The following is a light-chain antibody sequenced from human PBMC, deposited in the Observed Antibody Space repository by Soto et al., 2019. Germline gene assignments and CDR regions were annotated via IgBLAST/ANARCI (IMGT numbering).Light chain of an antibody. V-gene: IGLV3-1*01. J-gene: IGLJ2*01. CDR1: KLGDKY. Sequence: YELTQPPSVSVSPGQTASITCSGDKLGDKYACWYQQKPGQSPVLVIYQDSKRLSGIPERFSGSNSGNTATLTISGTQAMDEADYYCQAWDSSTVVFGGGTKVTVL. CDR2: QDS. CDR3: QAWDSSTVV.